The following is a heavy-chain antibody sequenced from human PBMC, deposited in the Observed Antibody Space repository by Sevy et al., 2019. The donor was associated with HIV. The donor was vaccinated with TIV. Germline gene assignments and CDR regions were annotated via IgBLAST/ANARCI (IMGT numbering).Heavy chain of an antibody. J-gene: IGHJ4*02. CDR3: AGPTLTYSSGWTYYDY. CDR1: GASISSSGYY. Sequence: SETLSLTCSVSGASISSSGYYWGWIRQPPGKGLEWIASIRYSGGTFYNPSLRSRVTISADTSKNQFSLKLNSVTAADTATYYCAGPTLTYSSGWTYYDYWGQGTVVTVSS. D-gene: IGHD6-19*01. V-gene: IGHV4-39*01. CDR2: IRYSGGT.